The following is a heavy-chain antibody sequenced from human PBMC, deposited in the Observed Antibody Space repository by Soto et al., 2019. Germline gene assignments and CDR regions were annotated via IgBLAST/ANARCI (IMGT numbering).Heavy chain of an antibody. CDR2: IIPIFGTA. CDR3: ARDNYSGSYYDYYYGMDV. CDR1: GGTFSSYA. V-gene: IGHV1-69*13. J-gene: IGHJ6*02. Sequence: ASVKVSCKASGGTFSSYAISWGRKAPGQGLEWMGGIIPIFGTANYAQKFQGRVTITADESTSTAYMELSSLRSEDTAVYYCARDNYSGSYYDYYYGMDVWGQGTTVTVSS. D-gene: IGHD1-26*01.